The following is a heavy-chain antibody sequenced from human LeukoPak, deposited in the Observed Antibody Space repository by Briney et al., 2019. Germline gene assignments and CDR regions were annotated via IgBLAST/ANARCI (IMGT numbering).Heavy chain of an antibody. D-gene: IGHD3-22*01. CDR3: ARGAYYYEG. CDR2: ISSSSSTI. CDR1: GFTFSSHS. V-gene: IGHV3-48*01. J-gene: IGHJ4*02. Sequence: GGSLRLSCAASGFTFSSHSMNWARQAPGKGLEWVSYISSSSSTIYYADSVKGRFTISRDNAKNSLYLQMNSLRAEDTAVYYCARGAYYYEGWGLGTLVTVSS.